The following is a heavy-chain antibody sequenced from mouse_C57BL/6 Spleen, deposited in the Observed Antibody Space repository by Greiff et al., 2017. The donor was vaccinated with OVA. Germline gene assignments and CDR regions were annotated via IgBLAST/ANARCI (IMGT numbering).Heavy chain of an antibody. CDR1: GFTFSDYG. V-gene: IGHV5-17*01. D-gene: IGHD4-1*01. CDR3: ATGTWFAY. CDR2: ISSGGSTI. Sequence: EVKVVESGGGLVKPGGSLKLSCAASGFTFSDYGMHWVRQAPEKGLEWVAYISSGGSTIYYADTVKGRFTISRDNAKNTLFLQMTSLRSEDTAMYYCATGTWFAYWGQGTLVTVSA. J-gene: IGHJ3*01.